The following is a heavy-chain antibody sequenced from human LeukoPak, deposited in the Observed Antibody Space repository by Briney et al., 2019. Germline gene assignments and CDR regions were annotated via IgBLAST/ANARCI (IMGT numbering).Heavy chain of an antibody. Sequence: GASVKVSCKASGNPFTDYYMHWVRQAPGQGLEWMGWISGNNDNPNYGQKFQGRFTVTTDSSTSTAYMELRNLRFDDTAVYYCARDGTSTDDYWGQGTLVTVSS. D-gene: IGHD2-2*01. V-gene: IGHV1-18*04. CDR1: GNPFTDYY. J-gene: IGHJ4*02. CDR3: ARDGTSTDDY. CDR2: ISGNNDNP.